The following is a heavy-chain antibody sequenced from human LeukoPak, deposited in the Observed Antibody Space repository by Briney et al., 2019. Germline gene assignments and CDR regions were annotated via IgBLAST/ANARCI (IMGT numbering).Heavy chain of an antibody. CDR2: FDPEDGET. CDR3: ATVWSGSHPFDY. J-gene: IGHJ4*02. D-gene: IGHD3-3*01. Sequence: GASVKVSCKVSGYTLTELSMHWVRQAPGKGLEWMGGFDPEDGETIYAQKFQGRVTMTEDTSTDTAYMELSSLRSEDTAVYYCATVWSGSHPFDYWGQGTLVTVSS. CDR1: GYTLTELS. V-gene: IGHV1-24*01.